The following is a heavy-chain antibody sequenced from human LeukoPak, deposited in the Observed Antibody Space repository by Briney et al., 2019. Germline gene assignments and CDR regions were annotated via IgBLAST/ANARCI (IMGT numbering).Heavy chain of an antibody. CDR3: ANRVRGTYYSDS. J-gene: IGHJ4*02. CDR1: GFTFSSYG. V-gene: IGHV3-30*18. CDR2: ISYDGSNK. Sequence: QPGRSLRLSCVASGFTFSSYGMHWVRQAPGKGLEWVAIISYDGSNKYYADSVKGRFTISRDNSKNTLYLQMNSLRAEDTAVYYCANRVRGTYYSDSWGQGTLVTVSS. D-gene: IGHD2-15*01.